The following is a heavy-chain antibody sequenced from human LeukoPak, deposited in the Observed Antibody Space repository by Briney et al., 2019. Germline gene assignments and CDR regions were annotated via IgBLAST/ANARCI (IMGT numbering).Heavy chain of an antibody. J-gene: IGHJ6*03. CDR1: GYTFTSYD. V-gene: IGHV1-8*01. CDR3: AKGTHYYDSSGYYSNYYMDV. Sequence: GASVKVSCKASGYTFTSYDINWVRQATGQGLEWMGWMNPNSGNTGYAQKFQGRVTMTRNTSISTAYMELSSLRSEDTAVYYCAKGTHYYDSSGYYSNYYMDVWGKGTTVTVSS. D-gene: IGHD3-22*01. CDR2: MNPNSGNT.